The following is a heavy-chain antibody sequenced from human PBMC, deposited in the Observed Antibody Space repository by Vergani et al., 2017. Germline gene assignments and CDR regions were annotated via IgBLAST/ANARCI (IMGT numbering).Heavy chain of an antibody. CDR3: AKDTNSMVRGVIIV. J-gene: IGHJ4*02. D-gene: IGHD3-10*01. V-gene: IGHV3-9*01. CDR1: GFTFDDYD. Sequence: EVQLVESGGGLVQPGRSLRLSCADSGFTFDDYDMHWVRQAPGKGLEWVSGISWNSGSIGYADSVKGRFTISRDNAKKSLYLQMNSLSAEDTALYYCAKDTNSMVRGVIIVWGQGTLVTVSS. CDR2: ISWNSGSI.